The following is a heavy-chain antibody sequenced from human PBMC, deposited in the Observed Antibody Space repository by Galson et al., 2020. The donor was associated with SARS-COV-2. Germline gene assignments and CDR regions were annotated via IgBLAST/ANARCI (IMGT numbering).Heavy chain of an antibody. J-gene: IGHJ4*02. CDR1: GFTFDDYA. CDR2: ISWNSGSI. Sequence: GGSLRLSCAASGFTFDDYAMHWVRQAPGKGLEWVSGISWNSGSIGYADSVKGRFTISRDNAKNSLYLQMNSLRAEDTALYYCAKIAVAASGDYWGQGTLVTVSS. D-gene: IGHD6-19*01. V-gene: IGHV3-9*01. CDR3: AKIAVAASGDY.